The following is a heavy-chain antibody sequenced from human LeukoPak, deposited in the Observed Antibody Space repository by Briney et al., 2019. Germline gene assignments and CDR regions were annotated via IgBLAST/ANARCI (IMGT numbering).Heavy chain of an antibody. Sequence: GGSLRLSCAASGFTFTNAWMSWIRQAPGKGLEWVSYISSSGSTIYYADSVKGRFTISRDNAKNSLYLQMNSLRAEDTAVYYCAREASSGWGYYYYYMDVWGNGTTVTVSS. J-gene: IGHJ6*03. V-gene: IGHV3-11*04. CDR3: AREASSGWGYYYYYMDV. CDR2: ISSSGSTI. D-gene: IGHD6-19*01. CDR1: GFTFTNAW.